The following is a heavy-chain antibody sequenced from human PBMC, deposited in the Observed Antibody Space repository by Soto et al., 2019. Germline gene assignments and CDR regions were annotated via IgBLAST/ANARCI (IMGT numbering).Heavy chain of an antibody. D-gene: IGHD4-17*01. J-gene: IGHJ4*02. CDR1: VDSISSSFW. CDR2: IYHTEST. CDR3: ARYDFGTFDY. Sequence: SETLSLTCAVSVDSISSSFWWSWVRQPPGKGLEWIGEIYHTESTVYNPSLKSRVTISVDKSKNQFSLNLDSVTAADTAVYYCARYDFGTFDYWGRGILVTVS. V-gene: IGHV4-4*02.